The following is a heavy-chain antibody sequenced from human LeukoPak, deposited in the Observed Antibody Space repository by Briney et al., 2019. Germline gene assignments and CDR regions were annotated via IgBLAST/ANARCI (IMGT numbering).Heavy chain of an antibody. D-gene: IGHD2-8*02. CDR2: ISDSGGRT. Sequence: GGSLRLSCAASGFIFSNFPMTWVRRAPGKGLEWVSSISDSGGRTYYVDSVKGRFTISRDNSQNTLYLQMNSLRAEDTALYYCAKYVLVTGADAFDIWGQGTMVTVSS. CDR3: AKYVLVTGADAFDI. V-gene: IGHV3-23*01. J-gene: IGHJ3*02. CDR1: GFIFSNFP.